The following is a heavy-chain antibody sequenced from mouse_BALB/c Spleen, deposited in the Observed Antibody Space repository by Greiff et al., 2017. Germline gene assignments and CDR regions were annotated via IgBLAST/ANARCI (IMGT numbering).Heavy chain of an antibody. D-gene: IGHD2-14*01. J-gene: IGHJ3*01. CDR2: INPSTGYT. CDR1: GYTFTSYW. Sequence: QVHVKQSGAELAKPGASVKMSCKASGYTFTSYWMHWVKQRPGQGLEWIGYINPSTGYTEYNQKFKDKATLTADKSSSTAYMQLSSLTSEDSAVYYCARTGYRYDGAWFAYWGQGTLVTVSA. CDR3: ARTGYRYDGAWFAY. V-gene: IGHV1-7*01.